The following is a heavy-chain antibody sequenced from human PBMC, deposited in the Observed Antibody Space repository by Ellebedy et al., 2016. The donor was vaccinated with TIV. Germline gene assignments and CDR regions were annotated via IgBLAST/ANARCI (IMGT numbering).Heavy chain of an antibody. D-gene: IGHD6-6*01. CDR3: ATSLTLISFDY. J-gene: IGHJ4*02. CDR1: GYTFTRSY. CDR2: VNPSGGST. V-gene: IGHV1-46*04. Sequence: AASVKVSCKASGYTFTRSYMHWVRQAPGQGLELREIVNPSGGSTSYAQKLQGRVTMTRDTSTSTVYMELSSLRSEDTAVYYCATSLTLISFDYWGQGTLVTVSS.